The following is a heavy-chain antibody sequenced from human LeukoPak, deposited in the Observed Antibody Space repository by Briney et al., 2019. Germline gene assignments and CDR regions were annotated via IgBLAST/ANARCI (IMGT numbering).Heavy chain of an antibody. Sequence: ASVKVSCKASGYTFTSYYMHWVRQAPGQGLEWMGIINPSGGSTSYAQKFQGRVTMTRDTSTSTVYMELSSLRSEDTAVYYRARGSVNWNYAPPTLDYWGQGTLVTVSS. J-gene: IGHJ4*02. D-gene: IGHD1-7*01. CDR1: GYTFTSYY. CDR2: INPSGGST. CDR3: ARGSVNWNYAPPTLDY. V-gene: IGHV1-46*01.